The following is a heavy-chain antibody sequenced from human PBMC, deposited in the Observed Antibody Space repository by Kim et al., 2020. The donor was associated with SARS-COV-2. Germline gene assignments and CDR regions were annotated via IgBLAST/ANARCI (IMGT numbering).Heavy chain of an antibody. V-gene: IGHV1-46*01. CDR3: ARASTVLGADP. CDR2: T. D-gene: IGHD1-26*01. J-gene: IGHJ5*02. Sequence: TNYTQEFQGQVTMTRETSKSTIYMELSSLRSEDTAVYYCARASTVLGADPWGQGTLVTVSS.